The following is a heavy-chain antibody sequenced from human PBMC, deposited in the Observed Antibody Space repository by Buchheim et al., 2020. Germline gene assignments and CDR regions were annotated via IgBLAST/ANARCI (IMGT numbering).Heavy chain of an antibody. CDR3: AKGGGPDREHYYYCGMDV. J-gene: IGHJ6*02. CDR1: GFTFSSYG. V-gene: IGHV3-30*18. Sequence: QVQLVESGGGVVQPGRSLRLSCAASGFTFSSYGMHWVRQAPGKGLEWVAVISYDGSSKYYADSVKGRFTISRDNSKNTLYLQMNSLRTEDTAVYYYAKGGGPDREHYYYCGMDVWGQGTT. D-gene: IGHD1/OR15-1a*01. CDR2: ISYDGSSK.